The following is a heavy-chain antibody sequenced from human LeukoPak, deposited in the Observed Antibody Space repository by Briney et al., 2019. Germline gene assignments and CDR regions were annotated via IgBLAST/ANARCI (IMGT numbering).Heavy chain of an antibody. V-gene: IGHV1-46*01. CDR2: INPNGSST. Sequence: ASVKVSCKATGDTFTSYYMHWVRQAPGQGLEWMGIINPNGSSTTYAQQFQGRITMTRDTSTSTVYMELSSLKSDDTAVYYCARDRVVGATGFDYWGQGTLVTVSS. J-gene: IGHJ4*02. D-gene: IGHD1-26*01. CDR1: GDTFTSYY. CDR3: ARDRVVGATGFDY.